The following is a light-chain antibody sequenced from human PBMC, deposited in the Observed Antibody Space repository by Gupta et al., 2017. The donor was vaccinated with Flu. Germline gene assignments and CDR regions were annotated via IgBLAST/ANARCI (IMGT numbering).Light chain of an antibody. CDR1: ISNIGGNP. Sequence: QSVLTQPPSASGTPGQSVTISCSGSISNIGGNPVYWYQQLPGTAPTLLVDYNKQRPSGVPDRFSVSKSGTAASLAMTGIQSEDEADYDCSSWADSLNGPNVVFGGGTKLTVL. CDR3: SSWADSLNGPNVV. CDR2: YNK. V-gene: IGLV1-44*01. J-gene: IGLJ2*01.